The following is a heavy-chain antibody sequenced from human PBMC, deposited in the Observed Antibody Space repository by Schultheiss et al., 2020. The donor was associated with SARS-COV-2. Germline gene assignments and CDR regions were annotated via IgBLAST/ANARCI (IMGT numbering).Heavy chain of an antibody. J-gene: IGHJ6*02. CDR2: ISYDGSNK. D-gene: IGHD1-1*01. V-gene: IGHV3-30*18. CDR3: AKDKGTGTTPGMDV. CDR1: GFIFSDYS. Sequence: GESLKISCAASGFIFSDYSMNWVRQAPGKGLEWVAVISYDGSNKYYADSVKGRFTISRDNSKNTLYLQMNSLRAEDTAVYYCAKDKGTGTTPGMDVWGQGTTVTVSS.